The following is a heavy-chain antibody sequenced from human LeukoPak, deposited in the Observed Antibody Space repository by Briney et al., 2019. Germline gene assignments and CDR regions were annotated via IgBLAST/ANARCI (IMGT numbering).Heavy chain of an antibody. D-gene: IGHD6-6*01. Sequence: ASVKVSCKASGYTFTSYDINWVRQATGQGLEWMGWTNPNSGNTGYAQKFQGRVTITRNASISTAYMELSSLRSEDTAVYYCARRVALHSSSPPYYFDYWGQGTLVTVSS. J-gene: IGHJ4*02. V-gene: IGHV1-8*03. CDR1: GYTFTSYD. CDR3: ARRVALHSSSPPYYFDY. CDR2: TNPNSGNT.